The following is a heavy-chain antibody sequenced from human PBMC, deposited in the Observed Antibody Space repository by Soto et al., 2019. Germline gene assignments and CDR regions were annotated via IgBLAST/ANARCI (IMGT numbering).Heavy chain of an antibody. CDR3: ARASSAVAPFDY. D-gene: IGHD6-19*01. Sequence: EVQLVESGGGLIQPGKSLRLSCAASGFTVSSNYMSWVRQAPGKGLEWVSIIYSGGNTYYADSVKGRFTICRDNSKNPLYLQMNSLTAEDTAVYYCARASSAVAPFDYWGQGTLVTVSS. J-gene: IGHJ4*02. CDR2: IYSGGNT. V-gene: IGHV3-53*01. CDR1: GFTVSSNY.